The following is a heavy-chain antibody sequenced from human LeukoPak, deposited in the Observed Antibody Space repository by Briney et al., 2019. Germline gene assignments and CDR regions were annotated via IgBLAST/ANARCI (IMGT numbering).Heavy chain of an antibody. J-gene: IGHJ4*02. V-gene: IGHV3-30*04. D-gene: IGHD3-10*01. CDR1: GFTFSSYA. CDR2: ISYDGSNK. Sequence: GRSLRLSCAASGFTFSSYAMHWVRQAPGKGLEWVAVISYDGSNKYYADSVKGRFTISRDNSKNTLYLQMNSLRAEDTAMYYCARAHRRYGSGSYSLDYWGQGTLVTVSS. CDR3: ARAHRRYGSGSYSLDY.